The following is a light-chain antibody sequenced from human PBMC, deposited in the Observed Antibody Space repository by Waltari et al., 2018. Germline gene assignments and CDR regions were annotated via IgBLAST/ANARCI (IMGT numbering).Light chain of an antibody. CDR3: QQYDVWWT. CDR1: QCVSNH. J-gene: IGKJ1*01. Sequence: EIVMTQSPATLSVSLGERATLSCGASQCVSNHVAWYQQKPGQAPRLLISDASTRATGIPARFIGSGSGTEFTLTINSLQSEDCAVYYCQQYDVWWTFGQGTKVAIK. V-gene: IGKV3-15*01. CDR2: DAS.